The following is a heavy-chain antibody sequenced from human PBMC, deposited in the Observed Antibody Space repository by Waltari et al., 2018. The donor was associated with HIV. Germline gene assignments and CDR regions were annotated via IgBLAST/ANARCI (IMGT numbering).Heavy chain of an antibody. Sequence: QVQLQESGPGLVKPSETLSLTCTVSGGSISSYYWSWIRQPPGKGLEWIGYIYYSGSTNYNPALKSRVTISVDTSKNQFSLKLSSVTAADTAVYYCARVRGYGDYSDACDIWGQGTMVTVSS. CDR1: GGSISSYY. CDR3: ARVRGYGDYSDACDI. CDR2: IYYSGST. V-gene: IGHV4-59*01. D-gene: IGHD4-17*01. J-gene: IGHJ3*02.